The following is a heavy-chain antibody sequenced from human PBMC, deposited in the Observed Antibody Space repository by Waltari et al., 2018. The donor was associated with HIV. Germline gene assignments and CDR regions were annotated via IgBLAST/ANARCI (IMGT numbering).Heavy chain of an antibody. CDR3: ASGRSLTGDWASDYFYAMDV. CDR1: GGSVNSASRY. D-gene: IGHD3-9*01. J-gene: IGHJ6*02. CDR2: IFYSETSKT. Sequence: QVQLQESRPGVVKPLETLSLTCSVSGGSVNSASRYWSWVRQTPGKGLEWIGYIFYSETSKTNLLRQYRPSLYNRVFSSSATSRNLFSMDLTAVTAADAAVYFCASGRSLTGDWASDYFYAMDVWGQGATVAVSS. V-gene: IGHV4-61*01.